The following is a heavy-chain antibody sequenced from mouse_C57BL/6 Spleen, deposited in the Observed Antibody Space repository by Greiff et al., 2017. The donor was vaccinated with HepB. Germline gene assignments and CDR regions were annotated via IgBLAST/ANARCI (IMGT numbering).Heavy chain of an antibody. CDR1: GYTFTSYD. J-gene: IGHJ2*01. CDR3: ARSYGNYFDY. D-gene: IGHD2-1*01. CDR2: IYPRDGST. Sequence: VKLVESGPELVKPGASVKLSCKASGYTFTSYDINWVKQRPGQGLEWIGWIYPRDGSTKYNEKFKGKATLTVDTSSSTAYMELHSLTSEDSAVYFCARSYGNYFDYWGQGTTLTVSS. V-gene: IGHV1-85*01.